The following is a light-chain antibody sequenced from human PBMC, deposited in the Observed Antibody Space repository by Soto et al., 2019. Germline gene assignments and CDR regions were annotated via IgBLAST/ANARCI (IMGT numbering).Light chain of an antibody. J-gene: IGLJ6*01. CDR3: CSYAGRLLVV. CDR2: DVD. V-gene: IGLV2-11*01. Sequence: QSALTQPRSVSASPGQSVTISCTGTSGDVGAYNYVSWSQQYPGKAPKLIIYDVDQRPSGVPDRFVGSKSGNTATLTISGLQAEDEADYYCCSYAGRLLVVFGGGTSDRPR. CDR1: SGDVGAYNY.